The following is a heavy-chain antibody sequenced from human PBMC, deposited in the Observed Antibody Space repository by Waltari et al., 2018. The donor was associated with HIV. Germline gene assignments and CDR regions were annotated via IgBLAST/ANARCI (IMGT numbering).Heavy chain of an antibody. CDR1: GYTFTRYD. J-gene: IGHJ4*02. V-gene: IGHV1-8*01. Sequence: QVSLVQSGAEVKKPGASVKVSCKASGYTFTRYDINWLRQATGQGLEWRGWINLNSGNRGYAQKFQGRVTLTKDSTITTAFMELSDLRSDDTAIYYCVRVAGSIDYWGQGTLVTVSS. CDR2: INLNSGNR. CDR3: VRVAGSIDY.